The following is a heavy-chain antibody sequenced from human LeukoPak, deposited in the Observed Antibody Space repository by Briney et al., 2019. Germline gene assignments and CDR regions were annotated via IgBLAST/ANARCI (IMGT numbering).Heavy chain of an antibody. V-gene: IGHV4-4*07. D-gene: IGHD3-22*01. CDR3: ARDELYYYDSSLPLDV. CDR2: IYTSGST. J-gene: IGHJ6*04. Sequence: SETLSLTCTVSGGSISSYYWSWIRQPAGKGLEWIGRIYTSGSTNYNPSLKSRVTMSVDTSKNQFSLKLSSVTAANTAVYYCARDELYYYDSSLPLDVWGKGTTVTVSS. CDR1: GGSISSYY.